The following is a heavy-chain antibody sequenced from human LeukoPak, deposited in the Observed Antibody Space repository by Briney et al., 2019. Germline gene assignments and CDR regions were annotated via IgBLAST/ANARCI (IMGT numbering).Heavy chain of an antibody. V-gene: IGHV3-21*01. CDR3: ARAHDYDAFDI. D-gene: IGHD3-16*01. CDR1: EFTFSSYS. Sequence: GGSLRLSCAASEFTFSSYSMNWVRQAPGKGLEWVSSISSSSSSYIYYADSVKGRFTISRDNAKNSLYLQMNSLRAEDTAVYYCARAHDYDAFDIWGQGTMVTVSS. J-gene: IGHJ3*02. CDR2: ISSSSSSYI.